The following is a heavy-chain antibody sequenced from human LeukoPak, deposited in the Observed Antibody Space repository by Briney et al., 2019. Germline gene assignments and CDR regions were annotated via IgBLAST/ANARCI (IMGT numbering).Heavy chain of an antibody. V-gene: IGHV4-59*11. D-gene: IGHD3-3*01. CDR2: VSDDGRT. CDR1: GGSISSHY. Sequence: SGTLSLTCTVSGGSISSHYWNWIRQPPGKRLEGIGYVSDDGRTHFNPSLESRATISVDTSKNQFSLKLTSVTAADTALYYCAREGPYDFWFTFNIWGQGTMVTVSS. J-gene: IGHJ3*02. CDR3: AREGPYDFWFTFNI.